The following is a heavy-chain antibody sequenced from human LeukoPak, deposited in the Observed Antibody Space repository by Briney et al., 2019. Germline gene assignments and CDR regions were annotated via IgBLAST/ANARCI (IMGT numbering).Heavy chain of an antibody. CDR2: IYTSGST. Sequence: SETLSVTCTVSGGSISSYYWSWIRQPAGKGLEWIGRIYTSGSTNYNPSLKSRVTMSVDTSKNQFSLKLSSVTAADTAVYYCARDAVATYYYYYGMDVWGQGTTVTVSS. J-gene: IGHJ6*02. CDR1: GGSISSYY. D-gene: IGHD5-12*01. CDR3: ARDAVATYYYYYGMDV. V-gene: IGHV4-4*07.